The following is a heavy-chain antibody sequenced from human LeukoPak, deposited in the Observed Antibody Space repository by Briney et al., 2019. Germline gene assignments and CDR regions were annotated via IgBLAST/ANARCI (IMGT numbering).Heavy chain of an antibody. J-gene: IGHJ4*02. CDR1: GHIFTAYY. Sequence: GASVKVCCKASGHIFTAYYMFWVRQAPGQGLEWMGWINPNSGGTNYAPKFQGRVTMTRDTSISTAYMELSGLTSDDTAVYFCATYYSDTSARDWGQGTLVTVSS. CDR2: INPNSGGT. CDR3: ATYYSDTSARD. D-gene: IGHD3-22*01. V-gene: IGHV1-2*02.